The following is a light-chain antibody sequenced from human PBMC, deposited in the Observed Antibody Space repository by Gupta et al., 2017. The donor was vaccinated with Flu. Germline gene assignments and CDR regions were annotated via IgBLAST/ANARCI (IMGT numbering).Light chain of an antibody. V-gene: IGLV3-21*03. CDR1: DIGSKS. CDR3: QVWDTSSDRRWV. CDR2: DDR. J-gene: IGLJ3*02. Sequence: KTARMTCGGSDIGSKSVHWYQQKPGQAPVLVVYDDRDRPSGIPERFSGSNPGSTATLTISGVEAGDEADYYCQVWDTSSDRRWVFGGGTKLTVL.